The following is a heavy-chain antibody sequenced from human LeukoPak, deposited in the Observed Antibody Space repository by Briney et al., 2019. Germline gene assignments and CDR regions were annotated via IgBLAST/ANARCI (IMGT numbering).Heavy chain of an antibody. CDR2: ISSSSSYI. Sequence: GGSLRLSCAASGFTFSSYSMNWVRQAPGKGLEWVSSISSSSSYIYYADSVKGRFTISRDNAKNSLYLQMNSLRTEDTAVYYCAKTIRGVTTMDYWGQGTLVTVSS. CDR3: AKTIRGVTTMDY. J-gene: IGHJ4*02. CDR1: GFTFSSYS. V-gene: IGHV3-21*01. D-gene: IGHD3-10*01.